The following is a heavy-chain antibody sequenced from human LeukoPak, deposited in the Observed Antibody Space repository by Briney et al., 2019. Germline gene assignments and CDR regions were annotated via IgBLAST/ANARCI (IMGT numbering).Heavy chain of an antibody. V-gene: IGHV4-34*01. Sequence: SETLSLTCAVYGGSFSGYYWSWIRQPPGKGLEWIGEINHSGSTNYNPSLKSRVTISVDTSKNQFSLKLSSVTAADTAAYYCARGRITMVRGVIITSHYYYGMDVWGKGTTVTVSS. CDR2: INHSGST. CDR3: ARGRITMVRGVIITSHYYYGMDV. J-gene: IGHJ6*04. CDR1: GGSFSGYY. D-gene: IGHD3-10*01.